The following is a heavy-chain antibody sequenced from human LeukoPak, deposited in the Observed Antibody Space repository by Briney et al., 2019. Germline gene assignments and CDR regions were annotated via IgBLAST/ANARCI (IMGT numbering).Heavy chain of an antibody. V-gene: IGHV3-74*01. CDR2: INSDGRST. CDR3: ARVGPYCSGTSCYVDY. J-gene: IGHJ4*02. Sequence: GGSLRLSCAASGFTFSSYWMHWVRQAPGKGLVWVSRINSDGRSTNYADSVKGRFTISRDNSKNTLYLQMNSLRPEDTAVYYCARVGPYCSGTSCYVDYWGQGTLVTVSS. D-gene: IGHD2-2*01. CDR1: GFTFSSYW.